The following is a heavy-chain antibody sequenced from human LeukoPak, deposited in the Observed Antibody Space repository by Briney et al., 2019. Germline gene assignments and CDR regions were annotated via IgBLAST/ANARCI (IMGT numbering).Heavy chain of an antibody. CDR1: GFTFSNAW. V-gene: IGHV3-23*01. CDR3: AKASAMIVVVSKHFDY. CDR2: ISGSGGST. D-gene: IGHD3-22*01. Sequence: GGSLRLSCAASGFTFSNAWMHWVRQAPGKGLEWVSAISGSGGSTYYADSVKGRFTISRDNSKNTLYLQMNSLRAEDTAVYYCAKASAMIVVVSKHFDYWGQGTLVTVSS. J-gene: IGHJ4*02.